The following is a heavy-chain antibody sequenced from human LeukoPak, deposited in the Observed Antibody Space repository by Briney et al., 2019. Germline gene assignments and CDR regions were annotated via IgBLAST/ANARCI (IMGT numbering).Heavy chain of an antibody. D-gene: IGHD1-1*01. Sequence: SQTLSLTCALSGDSVSSNSAAWNWIRQSPSRGLEWLGRTYYRSKWYNDYAVSVKSRITINPDTSKNQFSLKLSSVTAADTAVYYCARGAPRYNWNRYFVLWGEETLVTVS. CDR2: TYYRSKWYN. J-gene: IGHJ4*02. CDR3: ARGAPRYNWNRYFVL. V-gene: IGHV6-1*01. CDR1: GDSVSSNSAA.